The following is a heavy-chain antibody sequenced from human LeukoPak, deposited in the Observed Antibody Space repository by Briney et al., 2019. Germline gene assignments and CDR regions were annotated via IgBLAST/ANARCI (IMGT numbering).Heavy chain of an antibody. J-gene: IGHJ4*02. CDR3: ARDGSSGYLHFDY. CDR1: GFTFSSNG. CDR2: IWHDGSNK. V-gene: IGHV3-33*01. Sequence: GGSLRLSCAASGFTFSSNGMHWVRQAPGKGLECVAVIWHDGSNKYYSDPVKGRFTISRDNSKNTLYLQMNSLRVEDTAVYYCARDGSSGYLHFDYWGQGTLVTVSS. D-gene: IGHD3-22*01.